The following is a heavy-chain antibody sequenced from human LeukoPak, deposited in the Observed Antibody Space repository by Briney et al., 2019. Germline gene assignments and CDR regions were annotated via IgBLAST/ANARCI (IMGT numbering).Heavy chain of an antibody. J-gene: IGHJ4*02. Sequence: SVKVSCKASGGTFSSYAISWVRQAPGQGLEWMGGIIPIFGTANYAQKFQGRVTITTDESTGTAYMELSSLRSEDTAVYYCARGRSGGYYDSSGYYWDWGQGTLVTVSS. CDR1: GGTFSSYA. V-gene: IGHV1-69*05. CDR2: IIPIFGTA. CDR3: ARGRSGGYYDSSGYYWD. D-gene: IGHD3-22*01.